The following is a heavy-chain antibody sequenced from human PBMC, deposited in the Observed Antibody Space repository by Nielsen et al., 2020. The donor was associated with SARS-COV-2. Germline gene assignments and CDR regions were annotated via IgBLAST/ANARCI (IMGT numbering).Heavy chain of an antibody. V-gene: IGHV3-15*01. J-gene: IGHJ5*02. CDR1: GFTFSDYA. Sequence: GESLKISCVASGFTFSDYAMSWVRQAPGKGLEWVGRIKSKIDGGTTDYAAPVKDRFSISRDDSKNTVYLDMSSLRTEDTAVYYCATARYCSRTSCSAGTDMFDPWGQGTQVIVSS. CDR3: ATARYCSRTSCSAGTDMFDP. CDR2: IKSKIDGGTT. D-gene: IGHD2-2*01.